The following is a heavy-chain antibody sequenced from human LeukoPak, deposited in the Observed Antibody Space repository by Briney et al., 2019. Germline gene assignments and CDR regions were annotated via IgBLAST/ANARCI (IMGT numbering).Heavy chain of an antibody. Sequence: SGGSLRLSCAASGFTFSSYWMSWVRQAPGKGLEWVATIKQDGSEKYYVDSVKGRFTISRDNAKNSLYLQMNSLRVEDTAVYYCARDGYTSGWYGVNWFDPWGQGTLVTVSS. J-gene: IGHJ5*02. D-gene: IGHD6-19*01. V-gene: IGHV3-7*01. CDR2: IKQDGSEK. CDR3: ARDGYTSGWYGVNWFDP. CDR1: GFTFSSYW.